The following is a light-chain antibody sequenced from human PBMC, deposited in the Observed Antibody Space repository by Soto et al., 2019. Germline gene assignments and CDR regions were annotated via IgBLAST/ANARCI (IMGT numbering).Light chain of an antibody. J-gene: IGKJ4*01. V-gene: IGKV1-39*01. CDR1: QNIRNY. CDR3: QQSMTEPLT. Sequence: DIQMTQSPSSLSASVGDRVTITCRASQNIRNYLNWYQQKVGAAPKLLIYAASSLQSGVPSRFSGTGSGTDFTLTISSLQPEDSATYFCQQSMTEPLTFGGGTKVEIK. CDR2: AAS.